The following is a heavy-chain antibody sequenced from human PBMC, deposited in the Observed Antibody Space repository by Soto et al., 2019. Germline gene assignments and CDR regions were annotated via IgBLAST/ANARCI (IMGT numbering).Heavy chain of an antibody. J-gene: IGHJ4*02. D-gene: IGHD5-18*01. V-gene: IGHV4-34*01. CDR1: GGSFSGYY. CDR2: INHSGST. CDR3: ARSSHRPVDTAMVTGPDY. Sequence: SETLSLTCAVYGGSFSGYYWSWIRQPPGKGLEWIGEINHSGSTNYNPSLKSRVTISVDTSKNQFSLKLSSVTAADTAVYYCARSSHRPVDTAMVTGPDYWGQGTLVTVS.